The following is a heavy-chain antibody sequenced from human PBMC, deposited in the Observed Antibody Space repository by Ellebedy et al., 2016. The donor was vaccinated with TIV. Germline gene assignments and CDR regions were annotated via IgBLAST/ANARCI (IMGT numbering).Heavy chain of an antibody. V-gene: IGHV3-7*01. CDR2: IKYDGSEK. Sequence: GGSLRLSXASSGFTLSLYWMSWVRQAPGKGLEWVANIKYDGSEKYYVDSVKGRFTISRDNAKSSLSLQMNSLRVEDTAVYYCARAAHFYSYGMDVWGQGTTVTVS. CDR1: GFTLSLYW. D-gene: IGHD3-3*02. J-gene: IGHJ6*02. CDR3: ARAAHFYSYGMDV.